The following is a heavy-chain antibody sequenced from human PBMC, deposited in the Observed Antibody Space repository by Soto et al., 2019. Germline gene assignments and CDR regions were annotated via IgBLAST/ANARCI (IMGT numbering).Heavy chain of an antibody. D-gene: IGHD3-10*01. CDR1: GVTFSSYG. Sequence: GGSLGLSCAASGVTFSSYGMHWVRQAPGKGLEWVAVIWYDGSNKYYADSVKGRFTISRDNSKNTLYLQMNSLRAEDTAVYYCASNYGSGSYGNPHYYYMDVWGKGTTDTVSS. V-gene: IGHV3-33*01. CDR2: IWYDGSNK. J-gene: IGHJ6*03. CDR3: ASNYGSGSYGNPHYYYMDV.